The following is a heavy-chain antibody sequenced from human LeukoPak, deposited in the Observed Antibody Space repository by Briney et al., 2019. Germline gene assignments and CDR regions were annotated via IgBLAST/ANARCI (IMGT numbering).Heavy chain of an antibody. CDR3: ARGDWGWELRPTAFDI. Sequence: PGGSLRLSCAASGFTFRNYWMHWARQAPGKGLVWISHISDDGRFTDYADSVKGRFTISRDNAKNTLHLQMNSLRAEDTAVYYCARGDWGWELRPTAFDIWGQGTMVTVSS. D-gene: IGHD1-26*01. CDR2: ISDDGRFT. J-gene: IGHJ3*02. V-gene: IGHV3-74*01. CDR1: GFTFRNYW.